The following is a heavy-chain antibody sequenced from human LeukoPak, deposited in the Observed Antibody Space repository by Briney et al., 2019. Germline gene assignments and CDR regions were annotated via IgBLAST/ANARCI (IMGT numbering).Heavy chain of an antibody. V-gene: IGHV4-34*01. J-gene: IGHJ6*03. CDR1: GGSFSGYY. Sequence: PSETLSLTCAVYGGSFSGYYWSWIRQPPGKGLEWIGEINHSGSTNYNPSLKSRVTISVDTSKNQFSLKLSSVTAADTAVYYCARGPKYYYDPKNNYYMDVWGKGTTVTVSS. CDR3: ARGPKYYYDPKNNYYMDV. CDR2: INHSGST. D-gene: IGHD3-22*01.